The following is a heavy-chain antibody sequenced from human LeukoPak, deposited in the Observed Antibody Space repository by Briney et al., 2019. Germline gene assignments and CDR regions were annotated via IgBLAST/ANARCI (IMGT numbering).Heavy chain of an antibody. D-gene: IGHD6-13*01. CDR2: IYHSGST. CDR3: ARLRSSSWPDH. J-gene: IGHJ4*02. Sequence: SETLSLTCTVSGGSISSSSYYWGWIRQPPGKGLEWIGEIYHSGSTNYNPSLKSRVTISVDKSKNQFSLKLSSVTAADTAVYYCARLRSSSWPDHWGQGTLVTVSS. V-gene: IGHV4-39*07. CDR1: GGSISSSSYY.